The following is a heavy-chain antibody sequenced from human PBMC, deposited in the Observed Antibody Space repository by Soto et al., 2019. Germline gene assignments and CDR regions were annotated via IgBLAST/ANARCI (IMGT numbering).Heavy chain of an antibody. Sequence: GGSLRLSCAASGFTFSSYAMNWVRQAPGKGLESVSSIGDSGGGTYYADSVKGRFTISRDNSKNTLYLQMSSLRAEDTAVYYCAKDSMGGWYGFDYWGQGTLVTVSS. V-gene: IGHV3-23*01. J-gene: IGHJ4*02. CDR2: IGDSGGGT. D-gene: IGHD6-19*01. CDR1: GFTFSSYA. CDR3: AKDSMGGWYGFDY.